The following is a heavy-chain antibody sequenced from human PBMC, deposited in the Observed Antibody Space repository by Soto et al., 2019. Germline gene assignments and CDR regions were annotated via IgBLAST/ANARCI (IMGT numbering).Heavy chain of an antibody. D-gene: IGHD5-12*01. CDR1: GASISYGGFS. V-gene: IGHV4-30-2*06. CDR3: ARGGGYDSFDY. J-gene: IGHJ4*02. CDR2: LSHLENT. Sequence: PSDTLSLTCTVSGASISYGGFSWSWIRQSPGKGLEWIGYLSHLENTYFHPSFKSRLTMSRDRRRNQFSLNLSSVTAADMAVYYCARGGGYDSFDYWGQGVLGTVS.